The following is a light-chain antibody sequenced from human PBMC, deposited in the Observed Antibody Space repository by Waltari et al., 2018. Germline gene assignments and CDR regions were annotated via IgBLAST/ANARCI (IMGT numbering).Light chain of an antibody. CDR1: QSVSSN. CDR3: QQCYLTPYT. CDR2: GAS. J-gene: IGKJ2*01. Sequence: EIVMTQSPATLSVSPGERATLSCRASQSVSSNLAWYQQKPGQAPRLLIYGASTRATGIPARFSGSGSGTEFTLTISSLQAEDVAVYYCQQCYLTPYTFGQGTNLEIK. V-gene: IGKV3-15*01.